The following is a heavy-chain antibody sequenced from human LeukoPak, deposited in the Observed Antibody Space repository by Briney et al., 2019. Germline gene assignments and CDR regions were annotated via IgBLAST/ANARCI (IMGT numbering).Heavy chain of an antibody. CDR3: AKDSGDNYYGSGSYYNRRGSFDY. CDR2: ISGSGGST. J-gene: IGHJ4*02. V-gene: IGHV3-23*01. Sequence: GGSLRLSCAASGFTFSNYWMTWVRQAPGKGLEWVSAISGSGGSTYYADSVKGRFTISRDNSKNTLYLQMNSLRAEDTAVYYCAKDSGDNYYGSGSYYNRRGSFDYWGQGTLVTVSS. CDR1: GFTFSNYW. D-gene: IGHD3-10*01.